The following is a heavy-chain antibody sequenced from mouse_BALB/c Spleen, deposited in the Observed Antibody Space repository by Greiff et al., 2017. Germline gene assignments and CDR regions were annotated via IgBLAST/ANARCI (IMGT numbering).Heavy chain of an antibody. CDR2: ISSGGSYT. CDR3: ARDYDGAMDY. V-gene: IGHV5-9-4*01. J-gene: IGHJ4*01. CDR1: GFTFSSYA. D-gene: IGHD2-3*01. Sequence: EVHLVESGGGLVKPGGSLKLSCAASGFTFSSYAMSWVRQAPEKRLEWVAEISSGGSYTYYPDTVTGRFTISRDNAKNTLYLEMSSLRSEDTAMYYCARDYDGAMDYWGQGTSVTVSS.